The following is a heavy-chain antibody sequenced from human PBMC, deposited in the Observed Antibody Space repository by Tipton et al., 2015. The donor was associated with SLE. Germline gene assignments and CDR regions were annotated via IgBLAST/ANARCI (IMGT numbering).Heavy chain of an antibody. J-gene: IGHJ4*02. Sequence: SLRLSCAASGLTFSKHWMTWVRQASGKGLEWVANIKEDGSEKFYADSVRGRFTISRDNAKNSLYLEMKSLRAEDTATYYCANWGVAWGFDYWSQGTLVAVAS. CDR3: ANWGVAWGFDY. CDR1: GLTFSKHW. V-gene: IGHV3-7*01. D-gene: IGHD7-27*01. CDR2: IKEDGSEK.